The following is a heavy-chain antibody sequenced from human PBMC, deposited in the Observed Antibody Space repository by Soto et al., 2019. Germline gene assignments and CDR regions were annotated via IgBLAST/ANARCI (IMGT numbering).Heavy chain of an antibody. CDR3: AKGAYCTNGVCLNWFDP. CDR2: ISGSGGST. V-gene: IGHV3-23*01. J-gene: IGHJ5*02. D-gene: IGHD2-8*01. CDR1: GFTFSSYA. Sequence: LRLSCAASGFTFSSYAMSWVRQAPGKRLEWVSAISGSGGSTYYADSVKGRFTISRDNSKNTLYLQMNSLRAEDTAVYYCAKGAYCTNGVCLNWFDPWGQGALVTVSS.